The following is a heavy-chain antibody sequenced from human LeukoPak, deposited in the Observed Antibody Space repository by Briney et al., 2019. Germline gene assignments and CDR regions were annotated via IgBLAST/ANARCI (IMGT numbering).Heavy chain of an antibody. V-gene: IGHV4-4*09. J-gene: IGHJ5*02. CDR1: GSSISSYY. D-gene: IGHD4-17*01. CDR3: ARHGDYLWFDP. Sequence: PETLSLTCTVSGSSISSYYWSWIRQPPGKGLEWIGYIYTSGSTNYNPSLKSRVTISVDTSKNQFSLKLSSVTAADTAVYYCARHGDYLWFDPWGQGTLVTVSS. CDR2: IYTSGST.